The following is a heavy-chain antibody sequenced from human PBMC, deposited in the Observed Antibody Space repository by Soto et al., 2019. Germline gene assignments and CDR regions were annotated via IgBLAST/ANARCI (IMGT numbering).Heavy chain of an antibody. CDR2: MNPNSGNT. J-gene: IGHJ3*02. V-gene: IGHV1-8*01. CDR1: GYTFTSYD. CDR3: ASGYCSSTSCHVRQTNDAFDI. D-gene: IGHD2-2*01. Sequence: ASVKVSCKASGYTFTSYDINWVRRATGQGLEWMGWMNPNSGNTGYAQKFQGRVTMTRNTSISTAYMELSSLRSEDTAVYYCASGYCSSTSCHVRQTNDAFDIWGQGTMVTV.